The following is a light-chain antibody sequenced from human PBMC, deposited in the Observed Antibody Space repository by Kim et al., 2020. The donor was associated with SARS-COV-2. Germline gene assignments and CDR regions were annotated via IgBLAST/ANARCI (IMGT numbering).Light chain of an antibody. J-gene: IGLJ2*01. Sequence: QSALTQPPSVSGSPGQSVTISCTGTSSDVGSYNRVSWYQQAPGTAPTLMIYEVNYRPSGVPDRFSGSKSGTTTSLTISGRQAEDESDYYCSSYTDSGIVIFGVWTHLTVL. CDR3: SSYTDSGIVI. CDR1: SSDVGSYNR. CDR2: EVN. V-gene: IGLV2-18*02.